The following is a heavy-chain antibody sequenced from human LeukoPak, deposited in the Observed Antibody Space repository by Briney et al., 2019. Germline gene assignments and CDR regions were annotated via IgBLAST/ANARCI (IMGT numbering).Heavy chain of an antibody. CDR2: IYHSGST. J-gene: IGHJ3*02. Sequence: SETLSLTCTVSGGSISSYYWSWIRQPPGKGLEWIGYIYHSGSTNYNPSLKSRVTISVDTSKNQFSLKLSSVTAADTAVYYCASQWEDAFDIWGQGTMVTVSS. CDR1: GGSISSYY. D-gene: IGHD1-26*01. V-gene: IGHV4-59*01. CDR3: ASQWEDAFDI.